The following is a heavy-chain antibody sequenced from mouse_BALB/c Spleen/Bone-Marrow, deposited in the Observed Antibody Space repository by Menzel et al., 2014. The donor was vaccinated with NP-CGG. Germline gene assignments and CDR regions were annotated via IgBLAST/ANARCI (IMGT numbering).Heavy chain of an antibody. J-gene: IGHJ4*01. Sequence: DVMLVESGGGLVKPGGSLKLSCAASGFTISSYAMSWVRQTPEKRLEWVASISSGGSTYYPDSVKGRFTISRDNARNILYLQMSSLRSEDTAMYYCARVEDGYYVRAMDYWGQGTSVTVSS. V-gene: IGHV5-6-5*01. CDR1: GFTISSYA. CDR3: ARVEDGYYVRAMDY. D-gene: IGHD2-3*01. CDR2: ISSGGST.